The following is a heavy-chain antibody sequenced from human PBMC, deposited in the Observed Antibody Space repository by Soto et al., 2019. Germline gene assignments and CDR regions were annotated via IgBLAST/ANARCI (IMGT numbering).Heavy chain of an antibody. D-gene: IGHD1-26*01. CDR3: ARRRIVPTTNFDY. V-gene: IGHV4-39*01. J-gene: IGHJ4*02. CDR2: IFHTGAT. Sequence: SETLSLTCTVSGDSISSSSFYWGWIRQPPGKGLEWIGHIFHTGATYQNPTLKSRLRMSVDTTKNQFSLNLSSVTATDTAVYYCARRRIVPTTNFDYWGQGTLVTVSS. CDR1: GDSISSSSFY.